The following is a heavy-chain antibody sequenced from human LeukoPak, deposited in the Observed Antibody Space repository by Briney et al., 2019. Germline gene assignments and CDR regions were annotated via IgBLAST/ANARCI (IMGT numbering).Heavy chain of an antibody. Sequence: SETLSLTXTVSGGSIRSYYWSWIRQPAGKGLEWIGRIYTSGSTNYNPSLKSRVTMSVDTSKNQFSLKLSSVTAADTAVYYCARTYCSSTSCYAFDIWGQGTMVTVSS. CDR3: ARTYCSSTSCYAFDI. V-gene: IGHV4-4*07. J-gene: IGHJ3*02. D-gene: IGHD2-2*01. CDR2: IYTSGST. CDR1: GGSIRSYY.